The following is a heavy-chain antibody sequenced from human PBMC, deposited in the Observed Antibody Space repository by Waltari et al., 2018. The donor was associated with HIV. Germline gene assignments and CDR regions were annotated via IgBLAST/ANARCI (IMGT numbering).Heavy chain of an antibody. D-gene: IGHD6-6*01. J-gene: IGHJ4*02. CDR1: GFAFSNSW. CDR2: IKPDGSEK. V-gene: IGHV3-7*01. CDR3: ARDFTQTKYNFDH. Sequence: VHLVEPGGGLVQPGGSLRLSCSAPGFAFSNSWMSWVRQSPGRGLEWVANIKPDGSEKYYLESVRGRFTVSRDNAKNSLDLLMNTLRAEDSAVYYCARDFTQTKYNFDHWGQGILVTVSS.